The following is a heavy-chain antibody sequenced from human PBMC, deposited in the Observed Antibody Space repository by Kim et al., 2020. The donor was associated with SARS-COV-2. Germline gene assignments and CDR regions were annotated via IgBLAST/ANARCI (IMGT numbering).Heavy chain of an antibody. D-gene: IGHD1-1*01. J-gene: IGHJ4*01. CDR3: ARVAGTRTLQYCDY. V-gene: IGHV3-48*02. CDR1: GFTFITYS. CDR2: ITCGSNTI. Sequence: GGSLRLSCAASGFTFITYSMIWVRQAPGKGLEWVSYITCGSNTIYYADSVKGRFTISRDNAKNTLYLQMNSLRDEDTAVYYCARVAGTRTLQYCDY.